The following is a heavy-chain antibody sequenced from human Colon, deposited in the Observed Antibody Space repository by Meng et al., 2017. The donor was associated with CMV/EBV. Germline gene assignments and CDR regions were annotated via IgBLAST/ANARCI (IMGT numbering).Heavy chain of an antibody. V-gene: IGHV4-31*02. CDR3: ARESREVGMVGYFYSGMDV. CDR1: DGAISSSSYY. CDR2: IYNSGRT. D-gene: IGHD2-15*01. J-gene: IGHJ6*02. Sequence: SETLSLTCDVFDGAISSSSYYWGWIRRPPGKGLEWIGYIYNSGRTYYNPSLKSRVSISVDTSKNQFSLKLNSVTAADTAVYYCARESREVGMVGYFYSGMDVWGQGTTVTVSS.